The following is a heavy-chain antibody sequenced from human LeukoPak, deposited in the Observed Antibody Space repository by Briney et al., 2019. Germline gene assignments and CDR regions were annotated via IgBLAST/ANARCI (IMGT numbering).Heavy chain of an antibody. CDR3: ARGYCSGGSCFDALNWFDP. CDR1: GGSISSSSYY. Sequence: PSVTLSLTCTVSGGSISSSSYYWGWIRQPPGKGLEWIGSIYYSGSTYYNPSLKSRVTISVDTSKNQFSLKLSPVTAADTAVYYCARGYCSGGSCFDALNWFDPWGQGTLVTVSS. CDR2: IYYSGST. J-gene: IGHJ5*02. V-gene: IGHV4-39*07. D-gene: IGHD2-15*01.